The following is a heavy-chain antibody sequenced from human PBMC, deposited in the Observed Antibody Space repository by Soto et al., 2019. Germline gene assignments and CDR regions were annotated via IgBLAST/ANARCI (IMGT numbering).Heavy chain of an antibody. CDR3: AKEGAIVAAGTRVYLYNAMDV. Sequence: GASVKVSCKASGYTFTGYYVHWVRQAPGQGLEWMGWINPNSGDTYLAQRFQGRVTMNRDTSIGTAYMELRGLTPDDTAEYYCAKEGAIVAAGTRVYLYNAMDVWGQGTTVTVSS. D-gene: IGHD1-26*01. V-gene: IGHV1-2*02. J-gene: IGHJ6*02. CDR1: GYTFTGYY. CDR2: INPNSGDT.